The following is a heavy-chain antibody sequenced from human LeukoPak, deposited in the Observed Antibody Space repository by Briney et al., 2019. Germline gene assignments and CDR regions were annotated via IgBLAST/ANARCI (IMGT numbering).Heavy chain of an antibody. V-gene: IGHV4-34*01. CDR2: INHSGST. CDR1: GGSFSGYY. J-gene: IGHJ4*02. D-gene: IGHD3-3*01. CDR3: ARRRVNYDFWSGYLTHFDY. Sequence: SETLSLTCAVYGGSFSGYYWSWIRQPPGKGLEWVGEINHSGSTNYNPSLKSRVTISVDTSKNQFSLKLSSVTAADTAVYYCARRRVNYDFWSGYLTHFDYWGQGTLVTVSS.